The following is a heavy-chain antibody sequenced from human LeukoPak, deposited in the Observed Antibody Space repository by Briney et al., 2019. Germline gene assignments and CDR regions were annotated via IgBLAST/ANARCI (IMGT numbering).Heavy chain of an antibody. V-gene: IGHV3-23*01. J-gene: IGHJ4*02. Sequence: GGSLRLSCAASGFTISTYGMSWVRQAPGKGLEWVSSISGGTTYYADSVKGRFTISRDNSKNTVSLQMNSLRVEDTAVYYCAKSVYHSGNYWGQGTLVTVSS. D-gene: IGHD3-10*01. CDR1: GFTISTYG. CDR3: AKSVYHSGNY. CDR2: ISGGTT.